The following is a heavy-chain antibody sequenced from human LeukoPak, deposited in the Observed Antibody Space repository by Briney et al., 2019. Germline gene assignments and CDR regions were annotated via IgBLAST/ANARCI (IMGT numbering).Heavy chain of an antibody. CDR2: INPDGGNT. J-gene: IGHJ4*02. V-gene: IGHV1-46*01. CDR3: ARNASLGGLTGYYH. Sequence: GASVKVSCKASGYTFTNSYIHWVRQAPGQVLEWMGLINPDGGNTNYAQNFQGRVTMTTDTSTSTAYMELRSLRSDDTAVYYCARNASLGGLTGYYHWGQGTLVTVSS. D-gene: IGHD3-9*01. CDR1: GYTFTNSY.